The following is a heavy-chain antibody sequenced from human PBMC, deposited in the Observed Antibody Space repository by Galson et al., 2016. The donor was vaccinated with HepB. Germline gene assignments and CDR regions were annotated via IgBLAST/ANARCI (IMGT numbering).Heavy chain of an antibody. D-gene: IGHD3-10*01. CDR1: GGSITRYF. V-gene: IGHV4-59*01. CDR3: ASTVITHEFRKGAFEI. J-gene: IGHJ3*02. Sequence: SETLSLTCTVSGGSITRYFWNWIRQTPGKGLEWIGYISHSGYTNYSPSFKSRISMSVATSDNQFSLTLESVTAADTAVYYCASTVITHEFRKGAFEIWGQGTTVTVSS. CDR2: ISHSGYT.